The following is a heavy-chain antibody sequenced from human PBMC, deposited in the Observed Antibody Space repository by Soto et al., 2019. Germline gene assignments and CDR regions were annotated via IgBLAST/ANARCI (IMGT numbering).Heavy chain of an antibody. CDR3: ARGGYYYDSSGYHGTEYFQH. CDR1: GGTFSSYT. J-gene: IGHJ1*01. D-gene: IGHD3-22*01. Sequence: QVQLVQSGAEVKKPGSSVKVSCKASGGTFSSYTISWVRQAPGQGLEWMGRIIPILGIANYAQKFQGRVTITADKSTSTAYMELSSLRSEDTDVYYCARGGYYYDSSGYHGTEYFQHWGQGTLVTVSS. CDR2: IIPILGIA. V-gene: IGHV1-69*02.